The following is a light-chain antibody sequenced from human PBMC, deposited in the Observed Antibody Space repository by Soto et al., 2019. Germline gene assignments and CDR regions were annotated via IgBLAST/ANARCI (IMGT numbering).Light chain of an antibody. CDR3: QSYDSSLSGYV. J-gene: IGLJ1*01. CDR2: GNS. Sequence: QSVLTQPPSVSGAPGQRVTISCTGSSSNIGAGYDVHWYQQLPGTAPKLLIYGNSNRPSGVPDRFSGSKSVTSAALAITGFQAEDEADYYCQSYDSSLSGYVFGSGTKLTVL. CDR1: SSNIGAGYD. V-gene: IGLV1-40*01.